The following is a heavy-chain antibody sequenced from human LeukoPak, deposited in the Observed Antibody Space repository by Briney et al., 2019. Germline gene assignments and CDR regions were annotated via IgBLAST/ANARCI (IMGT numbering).Heavy chain of an antibody. CDR2: IYTSGST. J-gene: IGHJ4*02. CDR1: GGSISSYY. Sequence: PSETLSLTCTVSGGSISSYYWSWIRQPAGKGLEWIGRIYTSGSTNYNPSLRSRVTMSVDTSKNQFSLKLSSVTAADTAVYYCARADDSSGYYLYFDYWGQGTLVTVS. V-gene: IGHV4-4*07. CDR3: ARADDSSGYYLYFDY. D-gene: IGHD3-22*01.